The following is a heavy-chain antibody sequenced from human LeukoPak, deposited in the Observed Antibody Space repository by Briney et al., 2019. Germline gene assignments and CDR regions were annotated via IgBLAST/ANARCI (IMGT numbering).Heavy chain of an antibody. CDR2: ISNSSSYI. CDR1: GFTFSSYS. Sequence: GGSLRLSCAASGFTFSSYSMNWVRQAPGKGLEWVSSISNSSSYIYYADSVKGRFTISRDNAKNSLYLQMNSLRAEDTAVYYCARERQSDYFDYWGQGTLVTVSS. V-gene: IGHV3-21*01. CDR3: ARERQSDYFDY. D-gene: IGHD1-1*01. J-gene: IGHJ4*02.